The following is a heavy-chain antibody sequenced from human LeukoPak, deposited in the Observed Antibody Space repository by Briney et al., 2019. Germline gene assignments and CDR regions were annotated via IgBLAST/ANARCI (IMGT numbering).Heavy chain of an antibody. CDR2: IWCDGSNK. J-gene: IGHJ4*02. CDR1: GFTFSRYG. CDR3: ARSKYGSGSYYDY. Sequence: GGSLRLSCAASGFTFSRYGMHWVRQAPGKGLEWVAVIWCDGSNKYYADSVKGRFTISRHNSNNTLYLQMNSLRAEDTAVYYCARSKYGSGSYYDYWGQGTLVTVSS. V-gene: IGHV3-33*01. D-gene: IGHD3-10*01.